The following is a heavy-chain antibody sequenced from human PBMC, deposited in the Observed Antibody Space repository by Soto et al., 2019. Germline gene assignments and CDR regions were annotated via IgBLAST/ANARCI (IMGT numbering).Heavy chain of an antibody. CDR2: ISGSGGST. D-gene: IGHD3-3*01. Sequence: GGSLRLSCAASGFTFSSYAMSWVRQAPGKGLEWVSAISGSGGSTYYADSVKGRFTISRDNSKNTLYLQMNSLRAEDTAVYYCATDRITLFRRGASHWFDPWGQGTLVTVSS. CDR3: ATDRITLFRRGASHWFDP. V-gene: IGHV3-23*01. J-gene: IGHJ5*02. CDR1: GFTFSSYA.